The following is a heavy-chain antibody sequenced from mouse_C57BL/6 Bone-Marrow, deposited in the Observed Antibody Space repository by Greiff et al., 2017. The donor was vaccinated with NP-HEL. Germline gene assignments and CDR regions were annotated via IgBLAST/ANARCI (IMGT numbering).Heavy chain of an antibody. D-gene: IGHD2-2*01. CDR3: ARAGMVTTKGDY. J-gene: IGHJ4*01. Sequence: EVKVEESGGGLVKPGGSLKLSCAASGFTFSSYAMSWVRQTPEKRLEWVATISDGGSYTYYPDNVKGRFTISRDNAKNNLYLQMSHLKSEDTAMYYCARAGMVTTKGDYWGQGTSVTVSS. V-gene: IGHV5-4*03. CDR2: ISDGGSYT. CDR1: GFTFSSYA.